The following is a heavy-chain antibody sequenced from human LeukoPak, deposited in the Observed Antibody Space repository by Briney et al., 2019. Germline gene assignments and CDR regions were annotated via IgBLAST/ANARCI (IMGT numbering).Heavy chain of an antibody. CDR1: GGSISSYY. Sequence: SETLSLTCTVSGGSISSYYWSWIRQPPGKRLEWIGYIYYSGSTNYNPSLKSRVTISVDTSKNQFSLKLSSVTAADTAVYYCARGGSSGYYYGMDVWGQGTTVTVSS. V-gene: IGHV4-59*01. J-gene: IGHJ6*02. D-gene: IGHD3-22*01. CDR2: IYYSGST. CDR3: ARGGSSGYYYGMDV.